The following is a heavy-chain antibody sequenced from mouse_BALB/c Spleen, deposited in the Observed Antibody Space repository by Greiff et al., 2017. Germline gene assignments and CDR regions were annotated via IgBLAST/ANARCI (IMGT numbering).Heavy chain of an antibody. V-gene: IGHV5-6-3*01. CDR3: ARDGAYYYAMDY. Sequence: EVQLVESGGGLVQPGGSLKLSCAASGFTFSSYGMSWVRQTPDKRLELVATINSNGGSTYYPDSVQGRFTISRDNAKNTLYLQMSSLKSEDTAMYYCARDGAYYYAMDYWGQGTSVTVAS. CDR2: INSNGGST. J-gene: IGHJ4*01. CDR1: GFTFSSYG.